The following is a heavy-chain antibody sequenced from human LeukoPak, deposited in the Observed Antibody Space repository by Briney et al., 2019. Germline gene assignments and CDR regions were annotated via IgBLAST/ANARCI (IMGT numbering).Heavy chain of an antibody. V-gene: IGHV3-23*01. J-gene: IGHJ4*02. CDR2: ISGTGGST. CDR3: ASHFDSSGYYYFDY. Sequence: PGGSLRLSCAASGFTSSTYAMSWVRQAPGMGLEWVSTISGTGGSTYCADSVKGRFTISRDNSKNTLYLQMNSLRAEDTAVYYCASHFDSSGYYYFDYWGQGTLVTVSS. CDR1: GFTSSTYA. D-gene: IGHD3-22*01.